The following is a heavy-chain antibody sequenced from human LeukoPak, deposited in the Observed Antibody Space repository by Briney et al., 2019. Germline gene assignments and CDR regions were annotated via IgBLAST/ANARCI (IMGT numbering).Heavy chain of an antibody. CDR3: ARGVEYYYDSSGYYTYYFDY. CDR2: IYFSGST. CDR1: GGSISSYY. Sequence: SETLSLTSTVPGGSISSYYWSSLRQPPGKGVEWIGYIYFSGSTTYNPSLTSRVTISVNTSKNQFSLTLSSTTASDTAVYYCARGVEYYYDSSGYYTYYFDYWGQGTLVTVSS. D-gene: IGHD3-22*01. J-gene: IGHJ4*02. V-gene: IGHV4-59*01.